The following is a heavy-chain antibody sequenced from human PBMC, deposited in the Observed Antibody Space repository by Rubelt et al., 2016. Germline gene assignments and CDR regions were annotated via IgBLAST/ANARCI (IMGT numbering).Heavy chain of an antibody. V-gene: IGHV3-33*01. J-gene: IGHJ6*02. CDR2: IWYDGSNK. D-gene: IGHD2-2*01. Sequence: VQPGRSLRLSCAASGFTFSSYGMHWVRQAPGKGLEWVAVIWYDGSNKYYADSVKGRFTISRDNSKNTLYLQMNSLRAEDTAVYYCARDLVVPAAMKGSVDYYYYGMDVWGQGTTVTVSS. CDR1: GFTFSSYG. CDR3: ARDLVVPAAMKGSVDYYYYGMDV.